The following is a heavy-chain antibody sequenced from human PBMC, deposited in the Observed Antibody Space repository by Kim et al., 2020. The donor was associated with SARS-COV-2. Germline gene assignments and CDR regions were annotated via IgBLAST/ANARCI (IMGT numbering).Heavy chain of an antibody. Sequence: SETLSLTCTVSGGSISSYYWSWIRQPPGKGLEWIGYIYYSGSTNYNPSLKSRVTISVDTSKNQFSLKLSSVTAADTAVYYCARVEGRYCTNGVCYTGYWYFDLWGRGTLVTVSS. J-gene: IGHJ2*01. CDR1: GGSISSYY. D-gene: IGHD2-8*01. CDR3: ARVEGRYCTNGVCYTGYWYFDL. CDR2: IYYSGST. V-gene: IGHV4-59*01.